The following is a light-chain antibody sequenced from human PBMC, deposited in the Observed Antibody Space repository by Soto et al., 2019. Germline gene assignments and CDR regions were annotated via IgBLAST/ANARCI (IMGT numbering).Light chain of an antibody. Sequence: IVRTQSPATLSLSPGERAPLSCRASQSVSSKLAWYQQKPGQAPRLLIYGASTRATGIPARFSGSGSGTELTLTISSLQSEDFAVYYCQQYNNWPRGTFGQGTKVDIK. CDR2: GAS. V-gene: IGKV3-15*01. J-gene: IGKJ1*01. CDR3: QQYNNWPRGT. CDR1: QSVSSK.